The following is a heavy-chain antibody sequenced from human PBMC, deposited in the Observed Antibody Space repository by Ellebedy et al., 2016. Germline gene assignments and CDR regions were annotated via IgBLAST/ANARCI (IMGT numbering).Heavy chain of an antibody. V-gene: IGHV3-66*01. D-gene: IGHD4-17*01. CDR3: ARGHMTTVTTKMVDDWFDP. CDR1: GFTVSSNY. J-gene: IGHJ5*02. Sequence: GESLKISCAASGFTVSSNYMSWVRQAPGKGLEWVSVIYSGGSTYYADSVKGRFTISRDNSKNTLYLQMNSLRAEDTAVYHCARGHMTTVTTKMVDDWFDPWGQGTLVTVSS. CDR2: IYSGGST.